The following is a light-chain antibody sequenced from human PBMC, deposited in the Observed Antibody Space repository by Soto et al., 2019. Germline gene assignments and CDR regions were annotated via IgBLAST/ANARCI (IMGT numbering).Light chain of an antibody. CDR2: GAS. CDR3: QQYGTSPPT. J-gene: IGKJ1*01. CDR1: QSVSSNC. Sequence: EIVLTQSPGTLSLSPGEGATLSCRASQSVSSNCLAWYQQKPGQAPSLLIYGASSRATGIPDKFSGSGSRTDFTLTISRLEPEDFAMYYCQQYGTSPPTFGQGTKVEIK. V-gene: IGKV3-20*01.